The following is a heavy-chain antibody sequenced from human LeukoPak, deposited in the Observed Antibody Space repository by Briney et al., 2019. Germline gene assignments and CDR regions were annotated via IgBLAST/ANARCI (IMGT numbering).Heavy chain of an antibody. D-gene: IGHD6-19*01. V-gene: IGHV4-34*01. CDR2: IYYSGST. CDR3: ARHGFHSSGWYPGWFDP. CDR1: GGSFSGYY. J-gene: IGHJ5*02. Sequence: PSETLSLTCAVYGGSFSGYYWSWIRQPPGKGLEWIGYIYYSGSTNYNPSLKSRVTISVDTSKNQFSLKLSSVTAADTAVYYCARHGFHSSGWYPGWFDPWGQGTLVTVSS.